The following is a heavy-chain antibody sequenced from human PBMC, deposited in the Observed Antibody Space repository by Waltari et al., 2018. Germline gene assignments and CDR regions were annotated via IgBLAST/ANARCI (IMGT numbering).Heavy chain of an antibody. V-gene: IGHV1-69*05. J-gene: IGHJ4*02. D-gene: IGHD2-2*01. Sequence: QVQLVQSGAEVKKPGSSVKVSCKASGGTFSSYAISWVRQAPGQGLEWMGGIIPIVGTANYAQNFQGRVTITTDESTSTAYMELNRLISDDSAMYYCATAPDAFQIINWGQGTLVTVAS. CDR3: ATAPDAFQIIN. CDR1: GGTFSSYA. CDR2: IIPIVGTA.